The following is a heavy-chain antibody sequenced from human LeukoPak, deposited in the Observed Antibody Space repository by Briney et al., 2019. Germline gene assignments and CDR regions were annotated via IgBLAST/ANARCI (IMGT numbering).Heavy chain of an antibody. CDR2: IYYSGST. CDR3: ARDLGYCSGGSCYSLRAFDI. CDR1: GGSISSYY. J-gene: IGHJ3*02. V-gene: IGHV4-59*01. Sequence: SGTLSLTCTVSGGSISSYYWSCIRQPPGKGLEWIGYIYYSGSTNYNPSLKSRVTISVDTSKNQFSLKLSSVTAADTAVYYCARDLGYCSGGSCYSLRAFDIWGQGTMVTVSS. D-gene: IGHD2-15*01.